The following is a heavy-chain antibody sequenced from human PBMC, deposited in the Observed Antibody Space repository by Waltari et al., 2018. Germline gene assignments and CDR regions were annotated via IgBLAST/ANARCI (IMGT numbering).Heavy chain of an antibody. Sequence: QVQLVQSGAEVKTPGASVKGSCKAAGTTFTRDAMHGVRPSPGQRLEWMGWKNAGNGNTKYSQKFQGRVTITRDTSASTAYMELSSLRSEDTAVYYCARGAELRYFDYAFDIWGQGTMVTVSS. CDR2: KNAGNGNT. CDR1: GTTFTRDA. CDR3: ARGAELRYFDYAFDI. J-gene: IGHJ3*02. D-gene: IGHD3-9*01. V-gene: IGHV1-3*01.